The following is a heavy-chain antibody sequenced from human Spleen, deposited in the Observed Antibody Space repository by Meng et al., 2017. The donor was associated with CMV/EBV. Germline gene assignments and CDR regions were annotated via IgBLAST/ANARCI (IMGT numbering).Heavy chain of an antibody. V-gene: IGHV4-39*07. CDR2: IYYSGRT. D-gene: IGHD6-13*01. CDR1: SGSISSSSYY. Sequence: SETLSLTCTVSSGSISSSSYYWGWIRQPPGKGLEWIGNIYYSGRTYYNPSLKSRITISVDTSKNQFSLRLSSVTAADTAVYYCAGGGDSTWYSADYFDYWGQGTLVTVSS. J-gene: IGHJ4*02. CDR3: AGGGDSTWYSADYFDY.